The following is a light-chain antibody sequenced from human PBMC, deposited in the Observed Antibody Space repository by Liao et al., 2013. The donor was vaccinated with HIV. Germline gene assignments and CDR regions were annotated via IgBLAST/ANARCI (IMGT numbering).Light chain of an antibody. Sequence: YELTQPPSVSVSPGQTATISCSGDKLGHKYVCWYQQRPGQSPVLVMYQDDKRPSGIPERFSGSNSGNTATLTISGTQAMDEADYYCQAWVSSTYVFGTGTKVTVL. J-gene: IGLJ1*01. CDR2: QDD. V-gene: IGLV3-1*01. CDR3: QAWVSSTYV. CDR1: KLGHKY.